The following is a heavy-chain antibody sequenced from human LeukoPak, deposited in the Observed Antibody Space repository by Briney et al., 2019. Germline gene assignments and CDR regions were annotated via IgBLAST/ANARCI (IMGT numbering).Heavy chain of an antibody. V-gene: IGHV3-21*04. Sequence: GGSLRLSCAASGFTFSSYSMNWVRQAPGKGLEWVSSISSSSSYIYYADSVKGRFAISRDNSKNTLYLQMNSLRAEDTAVYYCAKERWFEELFDAFDIWGQGTMVTVSS. J-gene: IGHJ3*02. D-gene: IGHD3-10*01. CDR2: ISSSSSYI. CDR3: AKERWFEELFDAFDI. CDR1: GFTFSSYS.